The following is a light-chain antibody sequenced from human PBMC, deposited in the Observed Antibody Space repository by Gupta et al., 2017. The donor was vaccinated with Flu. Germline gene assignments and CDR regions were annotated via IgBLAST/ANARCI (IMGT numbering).Light chain of an antibody. Sequence: IQLTQSPSSLSASLGDTVTITCRASQGINSWLAWYQQKPNKAPKSLIYAASNLQTGVPSRFSGSGSGTDFTLTISSLQPEDFATYYCQHYSSYPLTFGGGTKVEIK. CDR1: QGINSW. J-gene: IGKJ4*01. CDR3: QHYSSYPLT. V-gene: IGKV1D-16*01. CDR2: AAS.